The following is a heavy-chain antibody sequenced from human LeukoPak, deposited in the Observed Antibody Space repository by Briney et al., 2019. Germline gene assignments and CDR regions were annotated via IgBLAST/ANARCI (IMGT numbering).Heavy chain of an antibody. CDR1: GFTFSSYG. Sequence: GRSLRLSCAASGFTFSSYGMHWVRQAPGKGLEWVAVISYDGSNKYYADSVKGRFTISRDNSKNTLYLQMNSLRAEDTAVYYCAHFGVVSTGKNWFDPWGQGTLVTVSS. CDR3: AHFGVVSTGKNWFDP. CDR2: ISYDGSNK. J-gene: IGHJ5*02. V-gene: IGHV3-30*03. D-gene: IGHD3-3*01.